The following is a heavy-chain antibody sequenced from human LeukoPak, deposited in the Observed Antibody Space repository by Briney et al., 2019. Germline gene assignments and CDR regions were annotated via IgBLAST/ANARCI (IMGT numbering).Heavy chain of an antibody. D-gene: IGHD1-26*01. J-gene: IGHJ3*02. CDR3: AREETKWELPEDAFDI. Sequence: ASVKVSCKASGYTFTRYDINWVRQATGQGLEWMGWMNTKSGNTGHAQKFQGRVTITADKSTSTAYMELSSLRSEDTAVYYCAREETKWELPEDAFDIWGQGTMVTVSS. V-gene: IGHV1-8*03. CDR2: MNTKSGNT. CDR1: GYTFTRYD.